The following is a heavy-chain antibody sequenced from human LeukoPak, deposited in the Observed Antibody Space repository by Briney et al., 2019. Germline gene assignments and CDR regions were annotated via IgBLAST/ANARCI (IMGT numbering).Heavy chain of an antibody. J-gene: IGHJ3*02. CDR3: AKGDPDAFDI. CDR2: ISSSGSTI. CDR1: GFTFSDYY. V-gene: IGHV3-11*01. Sequence: GALRLSCAASGFTFSDYYMSWIRQAPGKGLEWVSYISSSGSTIYYADSVKGGFTISRDNSKDTLYLQMNSLRAEDTAVYYCAKGDPDAFDIWGQGTMVTVSS.